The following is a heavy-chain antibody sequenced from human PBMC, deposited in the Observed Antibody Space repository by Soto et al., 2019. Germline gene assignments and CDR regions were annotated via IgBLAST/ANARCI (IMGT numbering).Heavy chain of an antibody. Sequence: ESGGVLVQPGGSLRLSCVASGFTFDSHWMHWVRQAPGEGLVWASRIKTDGYAAAYADSVKGRFTIARDNTKNTVYLQMNSLRAEDTAVYFCVIESGVAADCWGQGTLVTVSS. D-gene: IGHD6-19*01. CDR3: VIESGVAADC. CDR1: GFTFDSHW. V-gene: IGHV3-74*01. J-gene: IGHJ4*02. CDR2: IKTDGYAA.